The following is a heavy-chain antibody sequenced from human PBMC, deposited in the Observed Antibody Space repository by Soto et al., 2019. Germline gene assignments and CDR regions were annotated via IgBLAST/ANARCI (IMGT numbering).Heavy chain of an antibody. V-gene: IGHV3-23*01. CDR1: GFTFSSYA. CDR3: AKEGGGDYSNNEFDY. D-gene: IGHD4-4*01. J-gene: IGHJ4*02. CDR2: ISGSGGST. Sequence: GGSLRLSCAASGFTFSSYAMSWVRQAPGKGPEWVSAISGSGGSTYYADSVKGRFTISRDNSKNTLYLQMNSLRAEDTAVYYCAKEGGGDYSNNEFDYWGQGTLVTVSS.